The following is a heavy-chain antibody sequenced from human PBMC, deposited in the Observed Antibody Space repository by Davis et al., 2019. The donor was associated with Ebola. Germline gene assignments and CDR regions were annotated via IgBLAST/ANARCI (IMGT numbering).Heavy chain of an antibody. J-gene: IGHJ6*02. CDR2: IYTSGST. CDR3: ARGVSDQLLYYYGMDV. D-gene: IGHD2-2*01. CDR1: GGSISSYY. Sequence: PSETLSLTCTVSGGSISSYYWSWIRQPAGKGLEWIGRIYTSGSTNYNPSLKSRVTMSVDTSKNQFSLKLSSVTAADTAVYYCARGVSDQLLYYYGMDVWGQGTTVTVSS. V-gene: IGHV4-4*07.